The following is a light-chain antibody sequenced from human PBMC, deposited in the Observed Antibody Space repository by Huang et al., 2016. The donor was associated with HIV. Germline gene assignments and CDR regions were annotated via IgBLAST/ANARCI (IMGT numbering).Light chain of an antibody. CDR3: QQHYGRQST. V-gene: IGKV4-1*01. CDR2: CAS. Sequence: IVMTQSPESLAVSLGERASINCKSSQSLLYRSNNKNYLDWYQKKQGHPPTLLLYCASVRDVGVPERFSGGGSGTNFTLTINSLQADDVAVYYCQQHYGRQSTFGQGT. CDR1: QSLLYRSNNKNY. J-gene: IGKJ1*01.